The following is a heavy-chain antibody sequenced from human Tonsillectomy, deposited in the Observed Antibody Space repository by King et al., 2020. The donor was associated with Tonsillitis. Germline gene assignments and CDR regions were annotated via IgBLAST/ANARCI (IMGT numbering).Heavy chain of an antibody. D-gene: IGHD3-16*01. CDR1: GFTFSGSA. V-gene: IGHV3-73*01. J-gene: IGHJ6*02. Sequence: QLVQSGGGLVQPGGSLKLSCAASGFTFSGSAMHWVRQASGKGLEWVGRIRSKANSYATAYAASVKGRFTISRDDSKNTAYLQMNSLKTEDTAVYYCTRAQPRGSYYYYGMDGWGQGTTVPVSS. CDR3: TRAQPRGSYYYYGMDG. CDR2: IRSKANSYAT.